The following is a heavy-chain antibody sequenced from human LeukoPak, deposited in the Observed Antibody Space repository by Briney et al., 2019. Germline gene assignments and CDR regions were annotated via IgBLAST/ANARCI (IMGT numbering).Heavy chain of an antibody. CDR2: ISAYNGNT. J-gene: IGHJ4*02. CDR3: ASSYDSSGYYQTYYFDY. D-gene: IGHD3-22*01. V-gene: IGHV1-18*01. Sequence: GASVKVSCKASGYTFTSYGISWVRQAPGQGLEWMGWISAYNGNTNYAQKLQGRVTMTTDTSTSTAYMELRSLRSDDTAVYYCASSYDSSGYYQTYYFDYWGQGTLVTVSS. CDR1: GYTFTSYG.